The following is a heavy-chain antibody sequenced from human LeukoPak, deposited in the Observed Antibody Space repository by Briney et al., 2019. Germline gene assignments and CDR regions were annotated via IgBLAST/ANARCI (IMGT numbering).Heavy chain of an antibody. V-gene: IGHV3-30-3*01. CDR2: ISYDGSNK. J-gene: IGHJ4*02. D-gene: IGHD1-1*01. CDR3: ARDTNWNFDY. Sequence: GGSLRLSCAASGFTFSSYAMHWVRQAPGKGLEWVVIISYDGSNKYYADSVKGRFTISRDNSKNTLYLQMNSLRAEDTAVYYCARDTNWNFDYWGQGTLVTVSS. CDR1: GFTFSSYA.